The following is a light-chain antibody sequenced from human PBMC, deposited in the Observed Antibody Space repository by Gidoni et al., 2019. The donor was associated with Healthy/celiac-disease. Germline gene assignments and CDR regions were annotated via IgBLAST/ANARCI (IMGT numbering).Light chain of an antibody. CDR2: DVS. CDR3: SSYTSSSHYV. CDR1: SSDVGGYNY. Sequence: QSALTQPASVSGSPGQPITISCTGTSSDVGGYNYVSWYQQHPGKAPKLMIYDVSNRPSGVSNRFSGSKSGNTASLTISGLQAEDEADYYCSSYTSSSHYVFGTGTKVTVL. V-gene: IGLV2-14*01. J-gene: IGLJ1*01.